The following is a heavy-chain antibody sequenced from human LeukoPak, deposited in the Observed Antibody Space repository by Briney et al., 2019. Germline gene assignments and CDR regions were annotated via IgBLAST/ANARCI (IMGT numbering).Heavy chain of an antibody. V-gene: IGHV3-53*01. D-gene: IGHD4-17*01. CDR1: GFTLSSNY. CDR3: ARAMTTVTLYYYYYMDV. J-gene: IGHJ6*03. Sequence: GGSLRLSCAASGFTLSSNYMSWVRQAPGRGLDWVSVIYSGGSTYYADSVKGRFTISRDNSKTTLYLQMNSLRAEDTAVYYCARAMTTVTLYYYYYMDVWGKGTTVTVSS. CDR2: IYSGGST.